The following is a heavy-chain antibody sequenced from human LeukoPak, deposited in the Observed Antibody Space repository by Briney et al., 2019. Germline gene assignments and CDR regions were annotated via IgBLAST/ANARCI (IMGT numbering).Heavy chain of an antibody. CDR1: GFTFSSYA. J-gene: IGHJ1*01. Sequence: GGSLRLSCAASGFTFSSYAMHWVRQAPGKGLEWVAVISYDGSNKYYADSAKGRFTISRDNSKNTLYLQMNSLRAEDTAVYYCARGPREGYCSSTSCYTVQHWGQGTLVTVSS. CDR3: ARGPREGYCSSTSCYTVQH. CDR2: ISYDGSNK. V-gene: IGHV3-30-3*01. D-gene: IGHD2-2*02.